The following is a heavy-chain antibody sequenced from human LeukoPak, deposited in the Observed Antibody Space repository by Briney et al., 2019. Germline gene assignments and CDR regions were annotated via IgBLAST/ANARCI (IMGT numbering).Heavy chain of an antibody. Sequence: ASVKVSCKASGYTFTSYGISWVRQAPGQGLEWMGWISAYNGNTNYAQNLQGRVTMTTDTSTSTAYMELRSLTSDDTAVYYCARVLEITNYYYYMDVWGKGTTVTVSS. V-gene: IGHV1-18*01. D-gene: IGHD1-1*01. J-gene: IGHJ6*03. CDR2: ISAYNGNT. CDR1: GYTFTSYG. CDR3: ARVLEITNYYYYMDV.